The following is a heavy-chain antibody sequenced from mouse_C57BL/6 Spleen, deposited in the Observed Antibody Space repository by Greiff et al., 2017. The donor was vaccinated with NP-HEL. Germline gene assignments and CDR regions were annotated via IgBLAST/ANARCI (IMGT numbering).Heavy chain of an antibody. CDR3: ASPYGYDPYWYFDV. V-gene: IGHV2-2*01. Sequence: VQLQESGPGLVQPSQSLSITCTVSGFSLTSYGVHWVRQSPGKGLEWLGVIWSGGSTDYNAAFISRLSISKDNSKSQVFFKMNSLQADDTAIYCCASPYGYDPYWYFDVWGTGTTVTVSS. J-gene: IGHJ1*03. CDR1: GFSLTSYG. CDR2: IWSGGST. D-gene: IGHD2-2*01.